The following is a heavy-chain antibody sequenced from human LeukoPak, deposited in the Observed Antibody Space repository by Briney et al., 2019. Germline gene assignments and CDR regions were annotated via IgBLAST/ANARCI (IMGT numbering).Heavy chain of an antibody. CDR3: ARGAPVAIFGPGYDEYFEY. Sequence: ASVKVSRKPCGYTFDNYVINWVRQATGQGLEWMGWINPVSGNKGFAPKFHGRVLLTPKTSMTTAYVELRGLRCEDTAIYYSARGAPVAIFGPGYDEYFEYWGQGTVVAVSS. CDR2: INPVSGNK. V-gene: IGHV1-8*01. CDR1: GYTFDNYV. D-gene: IGHD3-3*01. J-gene: IGHJ4*02.